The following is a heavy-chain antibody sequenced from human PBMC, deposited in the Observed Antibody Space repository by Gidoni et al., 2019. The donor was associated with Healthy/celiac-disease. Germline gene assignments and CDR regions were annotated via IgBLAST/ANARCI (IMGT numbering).Heavy chain of an antibody. J-gene: IGHJ6*02. D-gene: IGHD5-12*01. Sequence: EVQLVESGGGLIQPGGSLRLSCAASGFTVSSNYMSWVRQAPGKGLEWVSVIYSGGSTYYADSVKGRFTISRDNSKNTLYLQMNSLRAEDTAVYYCARDRGMATISSAYYYYGMDVWGQGTTVTVSS. V-gene: IGHV3-53*01. CDR3: ARDRGMATISSAYYYYGMDV. CDR1: GFTVSSNY. CDR2: IYSGGST.